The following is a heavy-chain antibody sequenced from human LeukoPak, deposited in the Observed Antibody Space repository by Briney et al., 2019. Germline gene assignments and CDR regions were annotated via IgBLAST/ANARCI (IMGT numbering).Heavy chain of an antibody. D-gene: IGHD3-3*01. CDR1: GGSISSGDYY. CDR2: IYYSGST. V-gene: IGHV4-30-4*01. Sequence: PSETLSLTCTVSGGSISSGDYYWSWIRQPPGKGLEWIGYIYYSGSTYYNPSLKSRVTISVDTSKNQFSLKLSSVTAADTAVYYCARSLRFLEWSPYDAFDIWGRGTMVTVSS. CDR3: ARSLRFLEWSPYDAFDI. J-gene: IGHJ3*02.